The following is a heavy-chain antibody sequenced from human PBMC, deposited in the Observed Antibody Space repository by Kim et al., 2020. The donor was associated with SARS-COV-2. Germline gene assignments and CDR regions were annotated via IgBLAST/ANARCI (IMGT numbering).Heavy chain of an antibody. CDR1: GGSTSSYY. J-gene: IGHJ2*01. D-gene: IGHD6-13*01. Sequence: SETLSLTCTVSGGSTSSYYWNWIRQPPGKGLEWIGYMYSSGSTKYHPSLKSRVTISIDTSKNQFSLKLTSVTAADTAVYYCARGSGSSWSYWVFDLWGRGTLVTVSS. CDR2: MYSSGST. V-gene: IGHV4-59*01. CDR3: ARGSGSSWSYWVFDL.